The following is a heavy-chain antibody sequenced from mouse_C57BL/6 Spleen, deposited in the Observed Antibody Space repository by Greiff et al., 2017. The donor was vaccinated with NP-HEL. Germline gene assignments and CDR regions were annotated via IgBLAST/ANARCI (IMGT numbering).Heavy chain of an antibody. CDR1: GYTFTDYE. Sequence: QVQLKQSGAELVRPGASVTLSCKASGYTFTDYEMHWVKQTPVHGLEWIGAIDPETGGTAYNQKFKGKAILTADKSSSTAYMELRSLTSEDSAVYYCTRGPYGSSYPYYAMDYWGQGTSVTVSS. CDR3: TRGPYGSSYPYYAMDY. V-gene: IGHV1-15*01. J-gene: IGHJ4*01. D-gene: IGHD1-1*01. CDR2: IDPETGGT.